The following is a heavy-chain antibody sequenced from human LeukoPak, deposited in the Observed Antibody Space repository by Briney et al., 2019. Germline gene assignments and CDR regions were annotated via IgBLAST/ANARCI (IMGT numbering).Heavy chain of an antibody. V-gene: IGHV6-1*01. CDR1: GDTVSFNSDV. CDR2: AYYRSKWLF. CDR3: ARDANWGLDALDI. Sequence: SQTLSLTCAISGDTVSFNSDVWNWIRQSPSRGLEWLGRAYYRSKWLFDYAVSVKSRLTITPDKRKNQFSLRLSSVTPEETGVYYCARDANWGLDALDIWGQGTMVTVSS. D-gene: IGHD7-27*01. J-gene: IGHJ3*02.